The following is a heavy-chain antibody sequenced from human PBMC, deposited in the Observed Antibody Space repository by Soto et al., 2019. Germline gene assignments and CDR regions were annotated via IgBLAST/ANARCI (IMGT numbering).Heavy chain of an antibody. J-gene: IGHJ4*02. V-gene: IGHV3-11*01. D-gene: IGHD3-10*01. Sequence: QVQLVESGGGLVQPGGSLRLSCTASGFTFTDHSMTWIRQAPGKGLEWVSYINSGGSNIYYADSVRGRFTISRDNAKNSVYLQMSILRAEDTAIYYCARDIRGANWGQGTLVIVSS. CDR3: ARDIRGAN. CDR2: INSGGSNI. CDR1: GFTFTDHS.